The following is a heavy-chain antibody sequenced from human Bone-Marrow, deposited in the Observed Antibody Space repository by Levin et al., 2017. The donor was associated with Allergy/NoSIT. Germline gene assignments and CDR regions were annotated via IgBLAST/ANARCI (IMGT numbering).Heavy chain of an antibody. J-gene: IGHJ6*02. CDR1: GFTFTNAW. V-gene: IGHV3-15*01. CDR3: ATTNYNFWSGYGHYDMDV. Sequence: GESLKISCAASGFTFTNAWMNWVRQAPGKGLEWVGRIKSKYEGEIRDHAASVEGRFTISRDDSKNTLYLEMNSLKIEDTGVYYCATTNYNFWSGYGHYDMDVWGQGTTVTVSS. CDR2: IKSKYEGEIR. D-gene: IGHD3-3*01.